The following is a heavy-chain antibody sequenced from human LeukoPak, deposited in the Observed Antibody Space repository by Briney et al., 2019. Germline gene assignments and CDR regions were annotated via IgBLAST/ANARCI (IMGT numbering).Heavy chain of an antibody. V-gene: IGHV3-30*04. CDR1: GFTFSSFA. J-gene: IGHJ4*02. CDR3: ASVLDY. CDR2: IAYDGSNK. Sequence: PGGSLRLSCAASGFTFSSFAMHWVRQAPGKGLEWVAVIAYDGSNKYYADSVRGRFTISRDNSKNTVYLQMNNLKTEDTAVYYCASVLDYWGQGILVTVSP.